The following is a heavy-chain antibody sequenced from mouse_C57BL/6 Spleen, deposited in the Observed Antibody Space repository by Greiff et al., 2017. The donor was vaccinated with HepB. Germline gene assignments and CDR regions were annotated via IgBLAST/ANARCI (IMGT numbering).Heavy chain of an antibody. J-gene: IGHJ4*01. CDR2: IWTGGGT. CDR1: GFSLTSYA. CDR3: ARNGDYYGLYAMDY. V-gene: IGHV2-9-1*01. D-gene: IGHD1-1*01. Sequence: VQLVESGPGLVAPSQTLSITCTASGFSLTSYAIRWVRQPPGQGLEWLGVIWTGGGTNYNSALNSRLTISKDNSKSQVFLKMNSLQTDDTARYYCARNGDYYGLYAMDYWGQGTSVTVSS.